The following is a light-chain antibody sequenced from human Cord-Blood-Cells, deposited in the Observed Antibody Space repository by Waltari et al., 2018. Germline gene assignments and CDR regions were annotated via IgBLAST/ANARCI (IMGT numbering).Light chain of an antibody. J-gene: IGLJ1*01. CDR2: EVS. V-gene: IGLV2-8*01. CDR3: SSYAGSNNYV. Sequence: QSALTQPPSAYGSTGQSVPISCTGTSSDVGGSNYVSWYHQHPGKAPKLMIYEVSKRPSGVPDRFSGSKSGNTASLTVSGLQAEDEADYYCSSYAGSNNYVFGTGTKVTVL. CDR1: SSDVGGSNY.